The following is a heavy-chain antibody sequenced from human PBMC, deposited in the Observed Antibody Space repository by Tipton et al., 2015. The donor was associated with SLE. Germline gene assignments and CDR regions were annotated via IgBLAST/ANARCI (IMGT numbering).Heavy chain of an antibody. CDR2: INHSGST. D-gene: IGHD6-13*01. J-gene: IGHJ1*01. CDR3: ARTGYSSSWLYFQH. Sequence: TLSLTCTVSGGSVSSGSYYWSWIRQPPGKGLEYIGEINHSGSTNYNPSLKSRVTISVDTSKNQFSLKLSSVTAADTAVYYCARTGYSSSWLYFQHWGQGTLVTVSS. CDR1: GGSVSSGSYY. V-gene: IGHV4-39*07.